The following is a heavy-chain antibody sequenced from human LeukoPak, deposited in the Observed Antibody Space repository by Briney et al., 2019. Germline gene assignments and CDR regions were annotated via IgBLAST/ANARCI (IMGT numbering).Heavy chain of an antibody. CDR1: GFTFSSYG. Sequence: GGSLRLSCAASGFTFSSYGTHWVRQAPGKGLEWVAFIRYDGSNKYYADSVKGRFTISRDNSKNTLYLQMNSLRAEDTAVYYCAKDALWFGESYYFDYWGQGTLVTVSS. V-gene: IGHV3-30*02. CDR3: AKDALWFGESYYFDY. J-gene: IGHJ4*02. CDR2: IRYDGSNK. D-gene: IGHD3-10*01.